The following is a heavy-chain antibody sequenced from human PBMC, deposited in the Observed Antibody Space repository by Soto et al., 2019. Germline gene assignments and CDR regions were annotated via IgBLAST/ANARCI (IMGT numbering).Heavy chain of an antibody. CDR2: VSGSGGSA. D-gene: IGHD5-18*01. CDR1: GFTFTSYG. Sequence: PGGSLRLSCAASGFTFTSYGMNWVRQAPGKGLEWVSGVSGSGGSAYYADSVKGRFTSSRDNSKNTLYLQMNSLRAEDTAVYYCAKDFSTGHIYGIDYYYSYGMDVWGQGTTVTVSS. CDR3: AKDFSTGHIYGIDYYYSYGMDV. J-gene: IGHJ6*02. V-gene: IGHV3-23*01.